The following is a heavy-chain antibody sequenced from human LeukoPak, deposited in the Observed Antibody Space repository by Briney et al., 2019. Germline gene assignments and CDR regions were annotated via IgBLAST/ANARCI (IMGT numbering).Heavy chain of an antibody. CDR2: IYYSGST. Sequence: TLSLTCTVSGGSISSGDYYWSWIRQPPGKGLEWIGYIYYSGSTYYNPSLKSRVTISVDTSKNQFSLKLSSVTAADTAVYYCARGDVGELSYYFDYWGQGTLVTVSS. J-gene: IGHJ4*02. V-gene: IGHV4-30-4*01. D-gene: IGHD3-10*01. CDR1: GGSISSGDYY. CDR3: ARGDVGELSYYFDY.